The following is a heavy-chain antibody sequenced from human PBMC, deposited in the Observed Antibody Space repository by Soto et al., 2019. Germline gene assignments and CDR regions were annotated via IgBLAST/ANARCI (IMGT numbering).Heavy chain of an antibody. CDR2: ISYDGSNK. Sequence: QVQLVESGGGVVQPGRSLRLSCAASGFTFSSYAMHWVRQAPGKGLEWVAVISYDGSNKYYADSVKGRFTISRDNSKNTLYLQMNSLRAEDTAVYYCARVLAALFYYYYGMDVWGQGTTVTVSS. V-gene: IGHV3-30-3*01. D-gene: IGHD6-6*01. CDR1: GFTFSSYA. J-gene: IGHJ6*02. CDR3: ARVLAALFYYYYGMDV.